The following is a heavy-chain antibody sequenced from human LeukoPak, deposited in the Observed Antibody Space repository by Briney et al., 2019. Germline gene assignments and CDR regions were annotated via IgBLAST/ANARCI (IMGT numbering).Heavy chain of an antibody. V-gene: IGHV4-39*07. Sequence: SETLSLTCTVSGGSISSSSYYWGWIRQPPGKGLEWIGSIYYSGSTYYNPSLKSRVTISVDTSKNQFSLKLSSVTAADTAVYYCATMITMIVVVNCPYAFDIWGQGTMVTVSS. CDR2: IYYSGST. J-gene: IGHJ3*02. CDR3: ATMITMIVVVNCPYAFDI. D-gene: IGHD3-22*01. CDR1: GGSISSSSYY.